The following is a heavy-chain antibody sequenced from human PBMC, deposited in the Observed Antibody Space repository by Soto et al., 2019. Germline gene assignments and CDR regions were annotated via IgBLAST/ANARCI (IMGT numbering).Heavy chain of an antibody. CDR2: IYYSGTT. CDR3: ARGGCISTSCYDFDY. D-gene: IGHD2-2*01. CDR1: GGSISSGGYY. Sequence: SETLSLTCTVSGGSISSGGYYWTWIRQHPEKGLEWIGYIYYSGTTYYNPSLKSRVTISVDTSENQFSLKLSSLTAADTAVYYCARGGCISTSCYDFDYWGQGTLVTVSS. J-gene: IGHJ4*02. V-gene: IGHV4-31*03.